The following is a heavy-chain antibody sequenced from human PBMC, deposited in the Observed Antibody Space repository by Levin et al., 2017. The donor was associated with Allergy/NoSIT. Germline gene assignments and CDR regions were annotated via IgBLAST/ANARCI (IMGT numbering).Heavy chain of an antibody. CDR1: GFTFVDYA. Sequence: GESLKISCNASGFTFVDYAVGWFRQAPGKGLEWVGFIRANPHGGTTEYSASVKGRFTLSRDDSKSVAYLQMNSLKTEDTAVYYCARPIAVAGMHFDPWGQGTLVTVSS. CDR2: IRANPHGGTT. CDR3: ARPIAVAGMHFDP. D-gene: IGHD6-19*01. V-gene: IGHV3-49*03. J-gene: IGHJ5*02.